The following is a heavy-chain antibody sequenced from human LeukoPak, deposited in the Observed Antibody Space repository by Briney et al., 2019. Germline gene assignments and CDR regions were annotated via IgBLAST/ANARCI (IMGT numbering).Heavy chain of an antibody. Sequence: SETLSLTCTVSGDSISNYYWSWIRQSPGKKLEWIGYMYNRGSTIYNPSLKSRVTISTDTSKNQFSLRLTSVTAADTAVYYCARAEKAVTGTLDYWGRGTLITVSS. J-gene: IGHJ4*02. D-gene: IGHD6-19*01. CDR1: GDSISNYY. CDR2: MYNRGST. CDR3: ARAEKAVTGTLDY. V-gene: IGHV4-59*01.